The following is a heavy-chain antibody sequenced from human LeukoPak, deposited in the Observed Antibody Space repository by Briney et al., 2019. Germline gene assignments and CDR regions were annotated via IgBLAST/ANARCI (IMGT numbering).Heavy chain of an antibody. J-gene: IGHJ4*02. CDR1: GFTFSSYA. Sequence: GGSLRLSCAASGFTFSSYAMSWVRQAPGKGLEWVSAISGSGGSTYYAASVKGRFTISRDNSKNTLYLQMNRLRAEDTAVYYCAKAARLLWFGEFTSPYWGQGTLVTVSS. V-gene: IGHV3-23*01. D-gene: IGHD3-10*01. CDR2: ISGSGGST. CDR3: AKAARLLWFGEFTSPY.